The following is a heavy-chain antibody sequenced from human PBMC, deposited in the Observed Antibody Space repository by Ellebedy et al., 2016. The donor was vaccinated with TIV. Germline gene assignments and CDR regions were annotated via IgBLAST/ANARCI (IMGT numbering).Heavy chain of an antibody. Sequence: SETLSLTXAVYGASFSHYYWGWIRLPPGKGLEWIGEINHSESTYYNPSLKSRVSMSVDRSKNQFSLKLNSLSAADTAVYFCARGRGGSYSIPFDVWGQGALVTVSS. CDR1: GASFSHYY. D-gene: IGHD1-26*01. CDR2: INHSEST. V-gene: IGHV4-34*01. J-gene: IGHJ4*02. CDR3: ARGRGGSYSIPFDV.